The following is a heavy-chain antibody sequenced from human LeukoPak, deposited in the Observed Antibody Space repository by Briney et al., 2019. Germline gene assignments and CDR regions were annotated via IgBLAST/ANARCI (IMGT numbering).Heavy chain of an antibody. CDR2: ISAYNGNT. CDR1: GYTFTSYG. CDR3: ARASVPAAISAAFDI. Sequence: ASVKVSCKASGYTFTSYGISWVRQAPGQGLEWMGWISAYNGNTNYAQKLQGRVTMTTDTSTSTAYMELGSLRSDDTAVYYCARASVPAAISAAFDIWGQGTMVTVSS. V-gene: IGHV1-18*01. J-gene: IGHJ3*02. D-gene: IGHD2-2*02.